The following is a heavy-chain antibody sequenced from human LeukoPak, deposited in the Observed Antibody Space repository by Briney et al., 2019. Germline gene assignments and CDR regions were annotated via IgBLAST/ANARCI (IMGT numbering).Heavy chain of an antibody. CDR1: GFTFDDYA. CDR3: AREGGDYGSVHYYGMDV. V-gene: IGHV3-9*01. J-gene: IGHJ6*02. CDR2: ITWNSGSI. D-gene: IGHD4-17*01. Sequence: QAGGSLRLSCAASGFTFDDYAMHWVRQAPGKGLEWVSGITWNSGSIGYADSVKGRFTISRDNAKNSLYLQMNSLRAEDTAVYYCAREGGDYGSVHYYGMDVWGQGTTVTVSS.